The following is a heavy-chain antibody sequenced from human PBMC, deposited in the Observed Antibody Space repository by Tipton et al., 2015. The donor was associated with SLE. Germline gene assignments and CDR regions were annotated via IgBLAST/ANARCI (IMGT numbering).Heavy chain of an antibody. CDR3: ARGGVGGYDYFDY. J-gene: IGHJ4*02. D-gene: IGHD5-12*01. V-gene: IGHV4-59*01. CDR2: ISYGGGT. Sequence: TLSLTCAVSGGSISSNYWIWIRQPPGKGLEWIGYISYGGGTNYNPSLKSQVTISVDTSKNQLSLELSSVTAADTAVYFCARGGVGGYDYFDYWGQGTLVTVSS. CDR1: GGSISSNY.